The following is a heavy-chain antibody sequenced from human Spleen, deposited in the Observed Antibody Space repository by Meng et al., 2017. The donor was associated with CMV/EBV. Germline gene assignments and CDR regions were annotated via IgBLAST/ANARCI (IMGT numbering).Heavy chain of an antibody. Sequence: GESLKISCAASGFTFSTYEMNWVRQAPGKGPEWVSYISHSGSTRYYADSVRGRLTISRDNAKNSLYLQMNNLRAEDTAVYYCARSYDFWSASFDYWGQGTLVTVSS. D-gene: IGHD3-3*01. CDR2: ISHSGSTR. CDR3: ARSYDFWSASFDY. CDR1: GFTFSTYE. V-gene: IGHV3-48*03. J-gene: IGHJ4*02.